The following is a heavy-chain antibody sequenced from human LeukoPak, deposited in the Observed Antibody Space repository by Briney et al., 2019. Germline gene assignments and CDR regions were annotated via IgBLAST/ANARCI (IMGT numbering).Heavy chain of an antibody. J-gene: IGHJ3*02. CDR1: GFTVSSNY. D-gene: IGHD1-26*01. Sequence: GGSLRLSCAASGFTVSSNYLSWVRQAPGKGLEWVSIIYSGGSTYYADSVKSRFTISRDNSKNTLYLQMNSLRAEDTAVYYCARSYHDAFDIWGQGTMVTVSS. CDR2: IYSGGST. V-gene: IGHV3-66*01. CDR3: ARSYHDAFDI.